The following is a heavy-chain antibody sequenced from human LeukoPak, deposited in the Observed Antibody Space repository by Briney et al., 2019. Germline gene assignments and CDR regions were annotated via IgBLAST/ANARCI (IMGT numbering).Heavy chain of an antibody. D-gene: IGHD2-2*01. CDR3: ARGRDSHIVVVPAAMEGDFDY. CDR1: GFTFSRYS. J-gene: IGHJ4*02. Sequence: KTGGSLRLSCAASGFTFSRYSMSWVRQAPGKGLEWVSSISGDSNYIYYADSVEGRFTISRDNAKNSLYLQMNSLRAEDTAVYYCARGRDSHIVVVPAAMEGDFDYWGQGTLVTVSS. V-gene: IGHV3-21*01. CDR2: ISGDSNYI.